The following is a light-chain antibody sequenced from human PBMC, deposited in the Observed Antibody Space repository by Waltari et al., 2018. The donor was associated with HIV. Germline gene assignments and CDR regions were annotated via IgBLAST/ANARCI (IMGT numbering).Light chain of an antibody. CDR3: CSYAGRSTFVL. J-gene: IGLJ2*01. Sequence: QSALTQPASVSGSPGQSITISCNETSSDVSTYKLVSCYQQHPGKVPKLIIYEINKRPSGVSNRFSGSKSGNMASLTISGLQAEDEAFYHCCSYAGRSTFVLFGGGTKLTVL. CDR2: EIN. V-gene: IGLV2-23*02. CDR1: SSDVSTYKL.